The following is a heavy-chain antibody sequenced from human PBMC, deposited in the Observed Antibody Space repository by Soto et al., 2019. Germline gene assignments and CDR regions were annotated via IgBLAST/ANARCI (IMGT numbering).Heavy chain of an antibody. Sequence: QVQLLESGGGVVQPGRSLRLSCVASGFTRTNNGMHWFRQAPGQGLEWVAVISSDGSSNYYGDSVRGRFTISRDNSKNTLFLEMNSLRSEDTSVYYCAKDSGLAESGRLSHYYYVMDVWGQGTTVTVSS. V-gene: IGHV3-30*18. CDR1: GFTRTNNG. D-gene: IGHD1-26*01. CDR2: ISSDGSSN. CDR3: AKDSGLAESGRLSHYYYVMDV. J-gene: IGHJ6*02.